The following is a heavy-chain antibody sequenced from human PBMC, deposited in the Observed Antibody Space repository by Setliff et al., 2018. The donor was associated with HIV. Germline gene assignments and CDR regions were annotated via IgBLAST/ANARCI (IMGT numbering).Heavy chain of an antibody. V-gene: IGHV1-69*13. CDR2: IIPLFGTT. Sequence: SVKVSCKASGGTFSRYPISWVRQAPGQGLEWMGGIIPLFGTTTYAQKMQGRITITADESANTAYTELSSLTSADTAVYYCTRETYSSGPSWGQGTQVTVSS. CDR1: GGTFSRYP. CDR3: TRETYSSGPS. J-gene: IGHJ5*02. D-gene: IGHD6-19*01.